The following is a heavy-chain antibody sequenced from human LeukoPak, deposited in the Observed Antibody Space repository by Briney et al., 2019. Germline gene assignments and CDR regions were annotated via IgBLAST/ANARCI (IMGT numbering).Heavy chain of an antibody. CDR3: ARDVTVALDY. V-gene: IGHV1-18*04. D-gene: IGHD4-23*01. CDR2: ISAYNGNT. Sequence: ASVTVSCTASGYTFTGYYMHWVRQAPGQGLEWMGWISAYNGNTNYAQKLQGRVTMTTDTSTSTAYMELRSLRSDDTAVYYCARDVTVALDYWGQGTLVTVSS. CDR1: GYTFTGYY. J-gene: IGHJ4*02.